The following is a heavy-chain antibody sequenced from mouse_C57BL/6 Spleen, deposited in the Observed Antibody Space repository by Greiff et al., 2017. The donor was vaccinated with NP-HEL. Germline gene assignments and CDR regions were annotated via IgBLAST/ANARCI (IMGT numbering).Heavy chain of an antibody. V-gene: IGHV1-54*01. CDR3: ARKGNWDDY. Sequence: VQRVESGAELVRPGTSVKVSCKASGYAFTNYLIEWVKQRPGQGLEWIGVINPGSGGTNYNEKFKGKATLTADKSSSTAYMQLSSLTSEDSAVYFCARKGNWDDYWGQGTTLTVSS. CDR1: GYAFTNYL. J-gene: IGHJ2*01. D-gene: IGHD4-1*01. CDR2: INPGSGGT.